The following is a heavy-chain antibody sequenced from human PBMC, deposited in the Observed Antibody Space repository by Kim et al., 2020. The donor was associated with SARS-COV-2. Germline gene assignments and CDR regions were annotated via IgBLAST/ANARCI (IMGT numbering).Heavy chain of an antibody. J-gene: IGHJ3*01. D-gene: IGHD2-8*01. CDR2: TTTTGGVI. Sequence: GGSLRLSCVVSGFTFSNYEMNWYRQAPGKGLEWLSYTTTTGGVIFYADSVKGRFTTFRDNARSSLYLQRNSLRAEDTALYYCERELVSTGGDACDAWGQGTMVTVSS. CDR1: GFTFSNYE. CDR3: ERELVSTGGDACDA. V-gene: IGHV3-48*03.